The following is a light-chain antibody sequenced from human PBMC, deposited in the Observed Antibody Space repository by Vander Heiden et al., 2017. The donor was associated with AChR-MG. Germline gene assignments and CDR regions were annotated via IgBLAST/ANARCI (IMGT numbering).Light chain of an antibody. Sequence: QSALTQPASVSGSPGQSFTIYCPGASSDGGSYNRVSWYQQHPGEAPRLMIYEVSKRPSGVSNRFSGSKSGNTASLTISGLQAEDEADYYCCSYAGSSILFGGGTKLTVL. J-gene: IGLJ2*01. V-gene: IGLV2-23*02. CDR2: EVS. CDR1: SSDGGSYNR. CDR3: CSYAGSSIL.